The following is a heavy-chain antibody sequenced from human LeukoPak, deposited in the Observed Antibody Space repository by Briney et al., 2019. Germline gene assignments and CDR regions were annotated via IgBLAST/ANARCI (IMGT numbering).Heavy chain of an antibody. D-gene: IGHD2-15*01. CDR1: GYTFTGYY. CDR2: ISAYNGNT. Sequence: GASVKVSCKASGYTFTGYYMHWVRQAPGQGLEWMGWISAYNGNTNYAQKLQGRVTMTTDTSTSTAYMELRSLRSDDTAVYYCARPRWGYCSGGSCYMDDWGQGTLVTVSS. V-gene: IGHV1-18*04. J-gene: IGHJ4*02. CDR3: ARPRWGYCSGGSCYMDD.